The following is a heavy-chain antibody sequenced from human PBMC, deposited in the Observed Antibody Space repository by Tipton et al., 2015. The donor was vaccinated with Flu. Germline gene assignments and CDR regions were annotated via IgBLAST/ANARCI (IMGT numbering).Heavy chain of an antibody. CDR3: ARVTKTGDYDILTGYNPFDY. J-gene: IGHJ4*02. Sequence: TLSLTCTVSGGSISSYYWNWIRQPPGKGLEWIGYIYYSGNTNYNPSLKSRVTISLDTSKNQFSLKLTSVTAADTAVYYCARVTKTGDYDILTGYNPFDYWGQGTLVTISS. V-gene: IGHV4-59*01. CDR2: IYYSGNT. D-gene: IGHD3-9*01. CDR1: GGSISSYY.